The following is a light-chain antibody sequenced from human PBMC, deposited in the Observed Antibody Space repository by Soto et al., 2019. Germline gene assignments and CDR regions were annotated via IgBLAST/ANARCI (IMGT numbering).Light chain of an antibody. V-gene: IGKV4-1*01. CDR1: QTVLSSSNNKNY. CDR2: WAS. J-gene: IGKJ3*01. CDR3: QHYYSTPPT. Sequence: VLTQSPDSLAVSLGERATINCKSSQTVLSSSNNKNYLAWYQQKPGQPPKLLINWASTRESGVPDRFSGSGSGTDFTLTISGLQAEDVAVYYCQHYYSTPPTFGPGTKVDIK.